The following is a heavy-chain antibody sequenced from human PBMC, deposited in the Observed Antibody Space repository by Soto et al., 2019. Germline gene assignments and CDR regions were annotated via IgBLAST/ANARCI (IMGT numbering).Heavy chain of an antibody. V-gene: IGHV4-38-2*02. CDR2: VFYTGST. CDR1: GDSIDRDFY. Sequence: QLHLQESGPGLVQPSETLTLSCTVSGDSIDRDFYWTWIRQPPGKGLQFIGNVFYTGSTLTNPSPQRRATVAVDTSKTPFSPSLDSVPAADTARYYCARTPGGYNHSFGSWGQGPLVSVSS. CDR3: ARTPGGYNHSFGS. D-gene: IGHD5-12*01. J-gene: IGHJ4*02.